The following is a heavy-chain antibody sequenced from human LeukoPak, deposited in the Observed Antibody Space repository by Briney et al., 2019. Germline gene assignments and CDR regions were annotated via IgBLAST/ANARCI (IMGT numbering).Heavy chain of an antibody. CDR2: IYTSGST. V-gene: IGHV4-4*07. CDR3: VRDAYDSSGLLRFLWFDP. CDR1: GGSISSYY. D-gene: IGHD3-22*01. J-gene: IGHJ5*02. Sequence: SETLSLTCTVSGGSISSYYRSSIRQPAGKGLEWIGRIYTSGSTNYNPSLKSRVTMSVDTSKNQFSLKLSSVTAADTAVYYCVRDAYDSSGLLRFLWFDPWGQGTLVTVSS.